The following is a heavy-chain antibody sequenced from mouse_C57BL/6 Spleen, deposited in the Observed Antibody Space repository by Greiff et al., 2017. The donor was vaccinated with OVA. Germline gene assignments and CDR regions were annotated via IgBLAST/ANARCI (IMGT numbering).Heavy chain of an antibody. CDR2: IDPSDSYT. CDR1: GYTFTSYW. V-gene: IGHV1-50*01. CDR3: ARHEKDY. Sequence: QVQLKQPGAELVKPGASVKLSCKASGYTFTSYWMQWVKQRPGQGLEWIGEIDPSDSYTNYNQKFKGKATLTVDTSSSTAYMQLSSLTSEDSAVYYCARHEKDYWGQGTTLTVSS. J-gene: IGHJ2*01.